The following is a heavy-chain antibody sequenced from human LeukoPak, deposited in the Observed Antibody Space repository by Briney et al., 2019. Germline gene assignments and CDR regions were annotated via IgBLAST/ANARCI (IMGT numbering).Heavy chain of an antibody. Sequence: ASVKVSCKASGYTFTGNFIHWVRQAPGQGLEWVGWINPNGGGTIYAQKFQGRVTMTRDTSISTAYMDLSSLTSEDTAIYYCARGHSSLRLYYFDYWGQGTLVTVSS. V-gene: IGHV1-2*02. CDR3: ARGHSSLRLYYFDY. J-gene: IGHJ4*02. D-gene: IGHD6-6*01. CDR1: GYTFTGNF. CDR2: INPNGGGT.